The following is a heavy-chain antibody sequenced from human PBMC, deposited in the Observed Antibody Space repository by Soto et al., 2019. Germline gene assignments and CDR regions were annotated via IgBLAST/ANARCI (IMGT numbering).Heavy chain of an antibody. CDR3: ARVGGLAARTFDY. D-gene: IGHD6-6*01. V-gene: IGHV4-59*01. Sequence: PSETLSLTCTVSGGSISDFYWSWIRQPPGKGLEWIGYIYYSGSTNYNPSPKSRVTISADTSKNQFSLNLRSMSPADTAVYYCARVGGLAARTFDYWGPGTLVTAPQ. J-gene: IGHJ4*02. CDR2: IYYSGST. CDR1: GGSISDFY.